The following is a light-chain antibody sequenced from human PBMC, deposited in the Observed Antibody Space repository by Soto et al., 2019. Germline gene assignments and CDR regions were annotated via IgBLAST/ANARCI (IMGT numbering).Light chain of an antibody. V-gene: IGLV2-23*02. Sequence: QSVLTQPASVSGSPGQSITISCTGTSSDVGSYNLVSWYQQHPGKAPKLMIYEVSKRPSGVSNRFSGSKSGNTASLTISGLQAEDEADYYCCLYAGSSTWVVFGGGTKLTVL. CDR3: CLYAGSSTWVV. J-gene: IGLJ2*01. CDR2: EVS. CDR1: SSDVGSYNL.